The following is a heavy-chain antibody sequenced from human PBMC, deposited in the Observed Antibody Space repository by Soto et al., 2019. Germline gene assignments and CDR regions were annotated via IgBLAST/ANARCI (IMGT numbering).Heavy chain of an antibody. Sequence: GGSLRLSCAASGFTFSSYGMHWVRQAPGKGLEWVAVIWYDGSNKYYADSVRGRFTISRDNSKNTLYLQMNSLRAEDTAVYYCARAGSGYSSSWYYYYAMDVWGQGTTVTVSS. V-gene: IGHV3-33*01. J-gene: IGHJ6*02. CDR2: IWYDGSNK. D-gene: IGHD6-13*01. CDR3: ARAGSGYSSSWYYYYAMDV. CDR1: GFTFSSYG.